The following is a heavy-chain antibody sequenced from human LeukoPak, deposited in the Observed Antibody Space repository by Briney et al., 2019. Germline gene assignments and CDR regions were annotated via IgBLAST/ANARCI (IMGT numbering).Heavy chain of an antibody. D-gene: IGHD3-10*01. CDR2: IIHSGST. CDR1: GGSFSGHY. CDR3: AHSTGSGAPTDGPADF. V-gene: IGHV4-34*12. Sequence: SETLSLTCAVYGGSFSGHYWSWIRQPPGKGLEWIGEIIHSGSTNYNPSLKSRVTISVDTSKNQFSLKLSSVTAADTAVYFCAHSTGSGAPTDGPADFWGQGTLVTVSS. J-gene: IGHJ4*02.